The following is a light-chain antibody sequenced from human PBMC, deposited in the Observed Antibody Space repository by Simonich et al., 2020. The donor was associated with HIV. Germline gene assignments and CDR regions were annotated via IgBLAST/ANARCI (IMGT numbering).Light chain of an antibody. CDR3: NSRDTSGDHRGVV. J-gene: IGLJ2*01. V-gene: IGLV3-19*01. CDR2: GKN. Sequence: SSELTQDPAVSVALGQTVRITCQGDSLRSYYASWYQQKQGQAPVLVFYGKNNRPSGIPDLFSGSSSGNTASLTITGAQAEDEADYYCNSRDTSGDHRGVVFGGGTKVTVL. CDR1: SLRSYY.